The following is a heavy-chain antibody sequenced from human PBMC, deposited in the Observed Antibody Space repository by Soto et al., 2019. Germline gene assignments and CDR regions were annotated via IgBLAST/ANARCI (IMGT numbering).Heavy chain of an antibody. CDR3: ATGIYYDSSGNAFDI. CDR1: GYTLTELS. V-gene: IGHV1-24*01. Sequence: GASVKVSCKVSGYTLTELSMHWVRQAPGKGLEWMGGFDPEDGETIYAQKFQGRVTMTEDTSTDTAYTELSSLRSEDTAVYYCATGIYYDSSGNAFDIWGQGTMVTVSS. D-gene: IGHD3-22*01. CDR2: FDPEDGET. J-gene: IGHJ3*02.